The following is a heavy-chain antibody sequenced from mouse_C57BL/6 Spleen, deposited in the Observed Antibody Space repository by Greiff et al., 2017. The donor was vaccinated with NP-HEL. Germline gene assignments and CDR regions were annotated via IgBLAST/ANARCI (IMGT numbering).Heavy chain of an antibody. J-gene: IGHJ2*01. D-gene: IGHD2-2*01. V-gene: IGHV1-82*01. CDR1: GYAFSSSW. CDR2: IYPGDGDT. CDR3: ARFGVTTNDY. Sequence: VQLQQSGPELVKPGASVKISCKASGYAFSSSWMNWVKQRPGKGLEWIGRIYPGDGDTNYNGKFKGKATLTADKSSSTAYMQLSSLTSEDSAVYFCARFGVTTNDYWGKGTTLTVSS.